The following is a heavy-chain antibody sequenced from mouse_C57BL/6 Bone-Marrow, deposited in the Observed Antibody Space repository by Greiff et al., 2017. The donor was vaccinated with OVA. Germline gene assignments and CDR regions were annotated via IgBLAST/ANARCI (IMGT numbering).Heavy chain of an antibody. CDR1: GYTFTSYG. D-gene: IGHD1-1*01. J-gene: IGHJ3*01. V-gene: IGHV1-81*01. CDR2: IYPRSGNT. Sequence: VQLQQSGAELVRPGASVKLSCTASGYTFTSYGISWVKQRTGQGLEWIGEIYPRSGNTYYNEKFKGKATLTADKSSSTAYMELRSLTSEDSAVYFCAREAYYYGKAWFAYWGQGTLVTVSA. CDR3: AREAYYYGKAWFAY.